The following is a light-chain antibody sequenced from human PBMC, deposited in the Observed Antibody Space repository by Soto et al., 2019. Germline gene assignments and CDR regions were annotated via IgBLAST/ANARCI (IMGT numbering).Light chain of an antibody. CDR3: LQAGAFPLT. CDR2: SAS. CDR1: QNISFG. V-gene: IGKV1-5*01. Sequence: DIHMTQSPSTLSASLADRLTLTCLASQNISFGLAWYQQKSGKAPKVLIHSASNLQSGVPSRFSGSGYGTDFTLTISRLQPEDSATYYCLQAGAFPLTLGQGTKVDI. J-gene: IGKJ1*01.